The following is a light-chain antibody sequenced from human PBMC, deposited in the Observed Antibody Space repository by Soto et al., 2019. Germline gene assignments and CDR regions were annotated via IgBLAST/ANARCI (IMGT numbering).Light chain of an antibody. V-gene: IGKV3-20*01. CDR3: QHYVASPETST. CDR1: QSVSNSY. Sequence: EIVLTQSPGTLSLSPGERATLSCRASQSVSNSYLAWYQQKRGQSPRLLLYGTFSRATGIPDRFSASGSGTYFSLTISRLAPEAIAVYYCQHYVASPETSTLGEGTKVDIK. J-gene: IGKJ4*01. CDR2: GTF.